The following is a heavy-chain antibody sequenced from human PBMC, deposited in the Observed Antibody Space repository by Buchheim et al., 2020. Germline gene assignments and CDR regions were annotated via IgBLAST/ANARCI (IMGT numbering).Heavy chain of an antibody. J-gene: IGHJ4*02. D-gene: IGHD3-16*01. CDR1: GFTFSAYW. V-gene: IGHV3-74*01. CDR2: INSDGGTT. CDR3: VREWGAAPDY. Sequence: EVQLVESGGDLVQPGGSLSVSCVASGFTFSAYWMHWVRQAPGKGLVWVSRINSDGGTTAYADSVKGRFTISRDNAKNTLYLQMNSLRADDTAIYYCVREWGAAPDYWGQGTL.